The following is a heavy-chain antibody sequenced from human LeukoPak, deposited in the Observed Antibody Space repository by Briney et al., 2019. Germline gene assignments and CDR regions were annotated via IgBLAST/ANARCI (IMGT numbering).Heavy chain of an antibody. CDR3: ARDWGYYYDSSERFDP. CDR2: IYTSGST. V-gene: IGHV4-4*07. CDR1: GGSLTRYH. J-gene: IGHJ5*02. D-gene: IGHD3-22*01. Sequence: PSETLSLTCTVSGGSLTRYHWSWTRQPPGKGLEWIGRIYTSGSTNYNPSLKSRVTMSVDTSKNQFSLNLSSVTAADTAVYYCARDWGYYYDSSERFDPWGQGTLVTVSS.